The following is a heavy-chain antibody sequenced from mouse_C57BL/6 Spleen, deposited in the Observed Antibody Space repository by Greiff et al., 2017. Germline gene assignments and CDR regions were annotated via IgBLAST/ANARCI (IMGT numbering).Heavy chain of an antibody. CDR3: ARDDSSGYDARDY. V-gene: IGHV1-52*01. J-gene: IGHJ4*01. Sequence: QVQLQQPGAELVRPGSSLKLSCKASGYTFTSYWMPWVKQRPIKGLEWIGHINTSASENHYNHKLKDKDTLTVDNSSSTTYMQLSSLTSEDSAVDYCARDDSSGYDARDYWGQGTSVTVSS. CDR2: INTSASEN. CDR1: GYTFTSYW. D-gene: IGHD3-2*02.